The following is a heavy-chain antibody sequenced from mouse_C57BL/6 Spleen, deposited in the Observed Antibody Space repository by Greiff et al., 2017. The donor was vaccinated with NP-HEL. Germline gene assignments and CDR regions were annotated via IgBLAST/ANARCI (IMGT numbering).Heavy chain of an antibody. CDR1: GYTFTSYT. Sequence: VQLQQSGAELARPGASVKMSCKASGYTFTSYTMHWVKQRPGQGLEWIGYINPSSGYTKYNQKFKDKATLTADKSSSTAYMQLSSLTSEDSAVYYCARQGDYGDYAMDYWGQGTSVTVSS. J-gene: IGHJ4*01. CDR2: INPSSGYT. CDR3: ARQGDYGDYAMDY. V-gene: IGHV1-4*01. D-gene: IGHD2-4*01.